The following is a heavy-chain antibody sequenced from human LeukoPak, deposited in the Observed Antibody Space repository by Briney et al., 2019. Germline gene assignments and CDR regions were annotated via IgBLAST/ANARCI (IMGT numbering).Heavy chain of an antibody. CDR1: GFTFSSYW. CDR3: ARAREAMVRGVITNYYYYYYMDV. CDR2: IKQDGSEK. Sequence: PRGSLRLSCAASGFTFSSYWMSWVRQAPGKGLEWVANIKQDGSEKYYVDSVKGRFTISRDNAKNSLYLQMNSLRAEDTAVYYCARAREAMVRGVITNYYYYYYMDVWGKGTTVTVSS. J-gene: IGHJ6*03. V-gene: IGHV3-7*01. D-gene: IGHD3-10*01.